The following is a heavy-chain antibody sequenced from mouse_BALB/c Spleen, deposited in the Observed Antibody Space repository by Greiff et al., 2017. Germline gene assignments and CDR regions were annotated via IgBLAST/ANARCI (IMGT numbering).Heavy chain of an antibody. D-gene: IGHD4-1*01. J-gene: IGHJ3*01. Sequence: EVKLQESGPGLVKPSQSLSLTCSVTGYSITSGYYWNWIRQFPGNKLEWMGYISYDGSNNYNPSLKNRISITRDTSKNQFFLKLNSVTTEDTATYYCARDAAGTGRRFAYWGQGTLVTVSA. CDR1: GYSITSGYY. CDR2: ISYDGSN. V-gene: IGHV3-6*02. CDR3: ARDAAGTGRRFAY.